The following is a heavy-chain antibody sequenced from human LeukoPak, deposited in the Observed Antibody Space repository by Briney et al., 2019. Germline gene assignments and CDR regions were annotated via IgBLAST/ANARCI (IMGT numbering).Heavy chain of an antibody. CDR2: ISAYNGNT. CDR3: ARGGSGWSRDS. CDR1: GYTFRNYG. D-gene: IGHD6-19*01. V-gene: IGHV1-18*01. J-gene: IGHJ4*02. Sequence: GASVKVSCKASGYTFRNYGIGWVRHAPGQGLEWKGCISAYNGNTNYAQKFQGRVSMTTDTSTSTAFMELRSLRFDDTAVYYCARGGSGWSRDSWGQGTLVTVSS.